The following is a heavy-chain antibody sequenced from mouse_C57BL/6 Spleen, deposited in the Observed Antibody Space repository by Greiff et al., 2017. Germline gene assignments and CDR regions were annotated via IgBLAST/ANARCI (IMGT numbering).Heavy chain of an antibody. CDR3: ARYSSYAMDY. Sequence: DVHLVESGGGLVQPGGSLSLSCAASGFTFTDYYMSWVRQPPGKALEWLGFIRNKANGYTTEYSASVKGRFTISRDNSQSILYLQMNALRAEDSATYYCARYSSYAMDYWGQGTSVTVSS. CDR1: GFTFTDYY. CDR2: IRNKANGYTT. V-gene: IGHV7-3*01. J-gene: IGHJ4*01.